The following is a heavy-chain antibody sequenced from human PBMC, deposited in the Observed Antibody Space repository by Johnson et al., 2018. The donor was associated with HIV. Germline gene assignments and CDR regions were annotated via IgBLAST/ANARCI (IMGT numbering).Heavy chain of an antibody. CDR1: GFTFSSYW. D-gene: IGHD3-16*01. CDR3: ARGRGALDV. V-gene: IGHV3-7*03. J-gene: IGHJ3*01. CDR2: IKQDGSEK. Sequence: VQLVESGGGLIQPGGSLRLSCAASGFTFSSYWMSWVRQAPGKGLEWVANIKQDGSEKYYVDSVKGRFAISRDNAKNSLQLQMDSLTAEDTAVYFCARGRGALDVWGQGTMVIVSS.